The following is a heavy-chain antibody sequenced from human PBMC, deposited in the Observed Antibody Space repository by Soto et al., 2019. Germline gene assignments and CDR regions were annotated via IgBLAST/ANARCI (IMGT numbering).Heavy chain of an antibody. CDR2: ISSSSSYI. J-gene: IGHJ5*02. CDR1: GFTFSSYS. D-gene: IGHD6-13*01. V-gene: IGHV3-21*01. Sequence: PGGSLRLSCAASGFTFSSYSMNWVRQAPGKGLEWVSSISSSSSYIYYADSVKGRFTISRDNAKNSLYLQMNGLRAEDTAVYYCARGLPYSSSWYWFDPWGQGTLVTVSS. CDR3: ARGLPYSSSWYWFDP.